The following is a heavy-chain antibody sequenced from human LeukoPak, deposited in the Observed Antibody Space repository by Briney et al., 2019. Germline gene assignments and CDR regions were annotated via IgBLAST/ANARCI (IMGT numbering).Heavy chain of an antibody. V-gene: IGHV3-23*01. CDR2: ISGSGGST. CDR1: GFTFSSCA. D-gene: IGHD2-15*01. Sequence: GGSLRLSCAASGFTFSSCAMTWVRQAPGKGLEWVSTISGSGGSTYYADSVKGRFTISRDNSKNTLYLQMNTLRAEDTAVYYCAKDGRCSGGSCYSSHDYWGQGTLVTVSS. CDR3: AKDGRCSGGSCYSSHDY. J-gene: IGHJ4*02.